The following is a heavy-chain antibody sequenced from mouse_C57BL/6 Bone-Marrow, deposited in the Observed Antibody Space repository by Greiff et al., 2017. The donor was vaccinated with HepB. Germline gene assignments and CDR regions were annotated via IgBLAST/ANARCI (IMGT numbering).Heavy chain of an antibody. D-gene: IGHD2-4*01. Sequence: QVQLQQPGAELVRPGSSVKLSCKASGYTFTSYWMDWVKQRPGQGLEWIGNIYPSDSETHYNQKFKDKATLTVDKSSSTAYMQLSSLTSEDSAVYDCARDYDYDYWGQGTTLTVSS. J-gene: IGHJ2*01. CDR2: IYPSDSET. CDR1: GYTFTSYW. V-gene: IGHV1-61*01. CDR3: ARDYDYDY.